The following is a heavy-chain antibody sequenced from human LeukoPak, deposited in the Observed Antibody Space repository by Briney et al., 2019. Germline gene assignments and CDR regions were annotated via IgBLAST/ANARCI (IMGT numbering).Heavy chain of an antibody. D-gene: IGHD3-3*01. CDR3: ARRQDFCSGCRSGFDC. CDR1: GFTVSSYN. V-gene: IGHV3-48*01. CDR2: ITSGSTNI. Sequence: QAGGSLTLSCAASGFTVSSYNMDWVRQAPGEGLEWVSYITSGSTNISYAESVKGRFTICRDNAKNTLYLKINSLRAEDTAVYYCARRQDFCSGCRSGFDCWGQGTLVTVSS. J-gene: IGHJ4*02.